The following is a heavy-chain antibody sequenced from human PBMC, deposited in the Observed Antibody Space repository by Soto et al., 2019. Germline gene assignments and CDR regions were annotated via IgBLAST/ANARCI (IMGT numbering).Heavy chain of an antibody. D-gene: IGHD5-12*01. V-gene: IGHV1-46*03. Sequence: ASVKVSCKASGYTFTSYYMHWVRQAPGQGLEWMGIINPSGGSTSYAQKFQGRVTMTRDTSTSTVYMELSSLRSEDTAVYYCAREVATIGYYYYYMDVWGKGTTVTVSS. CDR2: INPSGGST. CDR3: AREVATIGYYYYYMDV. J-gene: IGHJ6*03. CDR1: GYTFTSYY.